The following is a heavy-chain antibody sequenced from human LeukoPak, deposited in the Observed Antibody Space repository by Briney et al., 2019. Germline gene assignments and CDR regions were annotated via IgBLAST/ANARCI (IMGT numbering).Heavy chain of an antibody. CDR2: ISGYNGNT. Sequence: GASVKVSCKASGYTFTSYDINWVRQATGQGLEWMGWISGYNGNTNYTEKLQDRVTMTTEKSTSTAYMELRSLRSDDTALYYCARGPESGSNWFLNWFDPWGQGTQVTVSS. CDR3: ARGPESGSNWFLNWFDP. CDR1: GYTFTSYD. V-gene: IGHV1-18*01. J-gene: IGHJ5*02. D-gene: IGHD6-13*01.